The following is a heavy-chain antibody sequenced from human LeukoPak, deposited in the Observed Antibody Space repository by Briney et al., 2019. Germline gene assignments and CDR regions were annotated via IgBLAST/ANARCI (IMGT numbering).Heavy chain of an antibody. CDR1: GGSISSYY. CDR2: IYYSGST. CDR3: ARHRAQSPQWLEHHDAFDI. D-gene: IGHD6-19*01. J-gene: IGHJ3*02. Sequence: KPSETLSLTCTVSGGSISSYYWSWIRQPPGKGLEWIGYIYYSGSTNYNPSLKSRVTISVDTSKNQFSLKLSSVTAADTAVYYCARHRAQSPQWLEHHDAFDIWGQGTMVTVSS. V-gene: IGHV4-59*08.